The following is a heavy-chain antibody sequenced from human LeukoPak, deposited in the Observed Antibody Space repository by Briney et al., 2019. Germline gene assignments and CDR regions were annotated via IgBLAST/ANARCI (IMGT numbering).Heavy chain of an antibody. CDR1: GFTFSSYA. CDR3: ARRGYYYDSSGYYYFDY. J-gene: IGHJ4*02. D-gene: IGHD3-22*01. Sequence: GGSLRLSCAASGFTFSSYAMSWVRQAPGKGPEWVSAISCSGGSTYYADSVKGRFTISRDNSKNTLYLQMNSLRAEDTAVYYCARRGYYYDSSGYYYFDYWGQGTLVTVSS. V-gene: IGHV3-23*01. CDR2: ISCSGGST.